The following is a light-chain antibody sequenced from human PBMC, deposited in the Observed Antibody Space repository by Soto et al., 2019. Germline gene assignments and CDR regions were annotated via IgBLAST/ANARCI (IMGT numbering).Light chain of an antibody. CDR1: QSISSY. J-gene: IGKJ2*01. Sequence: DIPMTQSPSSLSVSVGDRVTITCRTSQSISSYLNWYQQKPGKAPSLLIYGASSLQSGVPSRFSGSGFGTDFSFTISSLQPEDFAIYYCQQSYSTPYMFGQGTKLEIK. CDR2: GAS. V-gene: IGKV1-39*01. CDR3: QQSYSTPYM.